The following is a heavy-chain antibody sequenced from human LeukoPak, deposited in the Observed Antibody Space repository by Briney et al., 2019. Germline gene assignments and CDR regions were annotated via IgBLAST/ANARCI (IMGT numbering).Heavy chain of an antibody. CDR3: AKDNRARDTAMVTGYYYYYYMDV. D-gene: IGHD5-18*01. V-gene: IGHV3-43D*03. CDR2: ISWDGGST. CDR1: GFTFDDYA. J-gene: IGHJ6*03. Sequence: GGSLRLSRAASGFTFDDYAMHWVRQAPGKGLEWVSLISWDGGSTYYADSVKGRFTISRDNSKNSLYLQMNSLRAEDTALYYCAKDNRARDTAMVTGYYYYYYMDVWGKGTTVTVSS.